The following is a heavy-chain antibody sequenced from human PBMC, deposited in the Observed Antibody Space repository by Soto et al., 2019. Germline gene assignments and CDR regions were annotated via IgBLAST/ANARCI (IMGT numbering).Heavy chain of an antibody. Sequence: SETLSLTCAVSGGSISSSNWWSWVRQPPGKGLEWIGEIYHSGSTNYNPSLKSRVTISVDKSKNQFSLKLSSVTAADTAVYYCAKTTVTTSYYGMDVWGQGTTVTVSS. CDR3: AKTTVTTSYYGMDV. D-gene: IGHD4-17*01. V-gene: IGHV4-4*02. CDR1: GGSISSSNW. J-gene: IGHJ6*02. CDR2: IYHSGST.